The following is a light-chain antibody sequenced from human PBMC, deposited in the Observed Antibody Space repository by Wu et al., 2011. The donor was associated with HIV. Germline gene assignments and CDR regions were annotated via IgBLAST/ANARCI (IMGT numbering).Light chain of an antibody. CDR3: PWT. J-gene: IGKJ1*01. CDR2: AAS. Sequence: DIQMTQSPSSLSASVGDRVTITCRAGQGISNFLAWYQQKPGKPPKVLIYAASTLQSGVPSRFSGSGSGTDFTLTISSLQPEDVATNTAPWTFGQGTKVEMK. CDR1: QGISNF. V-gene: IGKV1-27*01.